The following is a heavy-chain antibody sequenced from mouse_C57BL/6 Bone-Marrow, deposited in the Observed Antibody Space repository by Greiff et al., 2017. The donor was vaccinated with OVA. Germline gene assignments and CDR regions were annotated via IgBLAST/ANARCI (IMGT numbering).Heavy chain of an antibody. CDR3: ARRPITTVVARWYFDV. J-gene: IGHJ1*03. V-gene: IGHV5-4*01. D-gene: IGHD1-1*01. CDR1: GFTFSSYA. CDR2: ISDGGSYT. Sequence: EVHLVESGGGLVKPGGSLKLSCAASGFTFSSYAMSWVRQTPEKRLEWVATISDGGSYTYYPDNVKGRFTISRDNAKNNLYLQMSHLKSEDTAMYYCARRPITTVVARWYFDVWGTGTTVTVSS.